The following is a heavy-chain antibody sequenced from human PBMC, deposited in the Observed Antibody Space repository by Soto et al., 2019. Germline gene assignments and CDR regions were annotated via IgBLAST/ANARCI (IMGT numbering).Heavy chain of an antibody. V-gene: IGHV1-46*01. J-gene: IGHJ4*02. D-gene: IGHD1-26*01. Sequence: ASVKVSCKASGYTFTDYLIHWVRQGPGQGLEWMGIINPNNGDTSYAQQFQGRVALTRDTSTNTLYMELSGLISEDTAVYSCAREPPGTGSFDFWGQGTPVTVSS. CDR2: INPNNGDT. CDR1: GYTFTDYL. CDR3: AREPPGTGSFDF.